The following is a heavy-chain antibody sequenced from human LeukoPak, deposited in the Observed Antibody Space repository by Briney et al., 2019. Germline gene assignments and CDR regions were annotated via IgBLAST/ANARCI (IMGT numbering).Heavy chain of an antibody. CDR3: ASTIAAAGLIDY. Sequence: GASVKVSCKASGYTLTGYYMHWVRQAPGQGLEWMGWINPNSGGTNYAQKFQGRVTMTSDTSISTAYMELSRLRSDDTAVYYCASTIAAAGLIDYWGQGTLVTVSS. CDR2: INPNSGGT. CDR1: GYTLTGYY. J-gene: IGHJ4*02. D-gene: IGHD6-13*01. V-gene: IGHV1-2*02.